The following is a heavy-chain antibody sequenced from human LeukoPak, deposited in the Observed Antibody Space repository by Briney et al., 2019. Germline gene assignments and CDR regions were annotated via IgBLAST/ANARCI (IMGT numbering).Heavy chain of an antibody. CDR1: GFTFSSYW. Sequence: AGGSLRLSCAASGFTFSSYWMSWVRQAPGKGLEWVANIKQDGSEKYYMDSVKGRFTISRDNAKNSLYLQMNSLRAEDTAVYYCARDEKDRMVYLYYYYYYMDVWGKGTTVTVSS. J-gene: IGHJ6*03. V-gene: IGHV3-7*01. CDR2: IKQDGSEK. D-gene: IGHD2-8*01. CDR3: ARDEKDRMVYLYYYYYYMDV.